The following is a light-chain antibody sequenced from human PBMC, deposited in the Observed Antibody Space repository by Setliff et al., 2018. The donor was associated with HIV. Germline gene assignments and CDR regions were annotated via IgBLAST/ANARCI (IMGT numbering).Light chain of an antibody. V-gene: IGLV1-44*01. CDR3: AAWDDSLNGPV. CDR2: SNN. Sequence: QSALAQTPSASGTPGQTVVIPCFGSTSNFGSTTVNWYQHLPGAAPRLLLYSNNQRPSGVSDRFSGSKSGASASLAISGLQFEDEGNYYCAAWDDSLNGPVFGDGTKVTVL. J-gene: IGLJ3*02. CDR1: TSNFGSTT.